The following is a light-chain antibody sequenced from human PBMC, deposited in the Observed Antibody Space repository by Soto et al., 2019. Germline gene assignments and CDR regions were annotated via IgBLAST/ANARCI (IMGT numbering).Light chain of an antibody. J-gene: IGKJ5*01. CDR2: DAS. CDR3: QQRSNWTIT. CDR1: QSVSSY. V-gene: IGKV3-11*01. Sequence: EIVMTESPDTLSVSPGERATISCRASQSVSSYLAWYQQKPGQAPRLLIYDASNRATGIPARFSGSGSGTDFTLTISSLENEDFAVYYCQQRSNWTITFGQGTRLEIK.